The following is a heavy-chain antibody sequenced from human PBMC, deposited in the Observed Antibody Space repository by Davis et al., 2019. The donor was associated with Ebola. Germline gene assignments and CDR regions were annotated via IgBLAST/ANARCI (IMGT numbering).Heavy chain of an antibody. CDR1: GFRFSGYG. CDR3: AKDGANWAFDY. J-gene: IGHJ4*02. Sequence: PGGSLRLSCAASGFRFSGYGIHWVRQAPGKGLEWLSFTQYDGSNVRYGDSVKNRFTISRDNSKNTLYLLMDSLRVEDTAVYYCAKDGANWAFDYWGQGTLVTGSS. D-gene: IGHD7-27*01. V-gene: IGHV3-30*02. CDR2: TQYDGSNV.